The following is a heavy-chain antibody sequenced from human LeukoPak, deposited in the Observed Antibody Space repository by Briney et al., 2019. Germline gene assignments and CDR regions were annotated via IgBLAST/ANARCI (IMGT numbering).Heavy chain of an antibody. Sequence: ASVKVSCKASGYTFTSYYMHWVRQAPGQGLEWMGWINPNSGGTNYAQKFQGRVTITRDTSISTAYMELSRLRSDDTAVYYCARGVELELHLELYDYWGQGTLVTVSS. CDR3: ARGVELELHLELYDY. V-gene: IGHV1-2*02. D-gene: IGHD1-7*01. CDR1: GYTFTSYY. J-gene: IGHJ4*02. CDR2: INPNSGGT.